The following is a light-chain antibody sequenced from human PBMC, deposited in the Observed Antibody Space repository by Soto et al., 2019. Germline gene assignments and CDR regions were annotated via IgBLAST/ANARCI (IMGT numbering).Light chain of an antibody. V-gene: IGKV3-15*01. J-gene: IGKJ1*01. CDR3: QQYNNWPRT. CDR1: QSVSSN. CDR2: GAS. Sequence: EIVMTQSPVTLSVSPGESATLSCRASQSVSSNLAWYQQKPGQAPRLLIYGASTGATGIPVRFSGGGSGTEFTLTISSQQSEDFAVYYCQQYNNWPRTFGQGTKVEIK.